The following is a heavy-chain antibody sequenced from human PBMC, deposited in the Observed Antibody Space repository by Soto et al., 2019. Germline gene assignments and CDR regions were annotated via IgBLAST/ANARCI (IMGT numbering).Heavy chain of an antibody. CDR1: GCTFGNNW. D-gene: IGHD6-19*01. CDR3: AGVAV. CDR2: IKVDGSEK. J-gene: IGHJ4*02. Sequence: EVQLVESGGGWFKLGGPLGLSCAPPGCTFGNNWMSWARQAPGKGLEWVANIKVDGSEKYYVDSVKGRFTISRDNAKNSLYLQMNSLRAEDTAVYYCAGVAVRGQGTLVTVSS. V-gene: IGHV3-7*05.